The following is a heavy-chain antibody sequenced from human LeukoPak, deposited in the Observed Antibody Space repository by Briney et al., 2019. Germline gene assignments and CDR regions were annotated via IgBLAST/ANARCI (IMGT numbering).Heavy chain of an antibody. CDR1: GGSFSGYY. D-gene: IGHD2-2*01. CDR2: INHSGST. Sequence: SETLSLTCAVYGGSFSGYYWSWIRQPPGKGLEWIGEINHSGSTNYNPSLKSRVTTSVDTSKNQFSLKLSSVTAADTAVYYCARAWIEYCSSTSCHNWFDPWGQGTLVTVSS. CDR3: ARAWIEYCSSTSCHNWFDP. V-gene: IGHV4-34*01. J-gene: IGHJ5*02.